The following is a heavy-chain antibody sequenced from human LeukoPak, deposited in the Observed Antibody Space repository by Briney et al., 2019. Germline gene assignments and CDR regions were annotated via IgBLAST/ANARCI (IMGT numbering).Heavy chain of an antibody. D-gene: IGHD3-10*01. Sequence: ASVKVSCKASGYTFTGYYMHWVRQAPGQGLEWMGWINPNSGGTNYAQNFQGRVTMTRDTSISTAYMELSRLRSDDTAGYYCARCDEMGEYGSGRPYYYYGMDVWGQGTTVTVSS. CDR2: INPNSGGT. J-gene: IGHJ6*02. CDR3: ARCDEMGEYGSGRPYYYYGMDV. CDR1: GYTFTGYY. V-gene: IGHV1-2*02.